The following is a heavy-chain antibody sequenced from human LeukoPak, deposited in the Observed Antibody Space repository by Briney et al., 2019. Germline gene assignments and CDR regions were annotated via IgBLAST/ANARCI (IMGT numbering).Heavy chain of an antibody. V-gene: IGHV1-69*04. D-gene: IGHD3-22*01. CDR1: GGTLSSYT. Sequence: SVKVSCKASGGTLSSYTISWVRQAPGQGLEWMGRIIPSLGIANYAQKFQGRVTITADKSTSTAYMELSSLRSEDTAVYYCATERTHYDSSGYYWLDYWGQGTLVTVSS. CDR2: IIPSLGIA. CDR3: ATERTHYDSSGYYWLDY. J-gene: IGHJ4*02.